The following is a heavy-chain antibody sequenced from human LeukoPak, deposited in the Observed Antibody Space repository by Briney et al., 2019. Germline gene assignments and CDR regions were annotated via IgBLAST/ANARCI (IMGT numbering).Heavy chain of an antibody. J-gene: IGHJ4*02. CDR1: GFTFSTFN. CDR2: ITSSGSHI. CDR3: ARVSSSSWWALDY. D-gene: IGHD6-13*01. Sequence: NSGGSLRLSCAASGFTFSTFNMNWVRQAPGKGLEWVSSITSSGSHIYYEDSVKGRFTISRDNAKNSLYLQMSSLRAEDTAVYYCARVSSSSWWALDYWGQGTLVTVSS. V-gene: IGHV3-21*01.